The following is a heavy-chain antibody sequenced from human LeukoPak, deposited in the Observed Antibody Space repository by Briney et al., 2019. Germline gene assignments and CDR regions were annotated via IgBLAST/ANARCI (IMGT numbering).Heavy chain of an antibody. D-gene: IGHD6-19*01. CDR1: GGSISSDY. V-gene: IGHV4-59*08. CDR3: ARVKAVAGTDYFDY. Sequence: SETLSLTCTVSGGSISSDYWSWIRQPPRKGLEWIGYIYYSGRTNYSPSLKCRVTISVDTPKNQFSLKLSSVTASDTAVYYCARVKAVAGTDYFDYWGQGTLVTVSS. CDR2: IYYSGRT. J-gene: IGHJ4*02.